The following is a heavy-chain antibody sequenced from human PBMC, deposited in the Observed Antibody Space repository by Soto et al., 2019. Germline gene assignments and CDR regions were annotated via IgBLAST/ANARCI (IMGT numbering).Heavy chain of an antibody. J-gene: IGHJ4*02. V-gene: IGHV2-5*02. CDR3: AHSRVPLLWFGELLPAPPYFDY. Sequence: ASGPTLVNPTQTLTLTCTFSGFSLSTSGVGVGWIRQPPGKALEWLALIYWDDDKRYSPSLKSRLTITKDTSKNQVVLTMTNMDPVDTATYYCAHSRVPLLWFGELLPAPPYFDYWGQGTLVTVSS. CDR1: GFSLSTSGVG. D-gene: IGHD3-10*01. CDR2: IYWDDDK.